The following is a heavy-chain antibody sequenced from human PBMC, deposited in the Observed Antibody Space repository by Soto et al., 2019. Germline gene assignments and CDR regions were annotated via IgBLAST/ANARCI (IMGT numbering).Heavy chain of an antibody. CDR3: ARDGGEYYYDSSGYYFSWYFDL. J-gene: IGHJ2*01. CDR1: GYTFTSYD. V-gene: IGHV1-8*01. CDR2: MNPNSGNT. D-gene: IGHD3-22*01. Sequence: ASVKVSCKASGYTFTSYDINWVRQATGQGLEWMGWMNPNSGNTGYAQKFQGRVTMTRNTSISTAYMELSSLRSEDTAVYYCARDGGEYYYDSSGYYFSWYFDLWGRGTLVTVSS.